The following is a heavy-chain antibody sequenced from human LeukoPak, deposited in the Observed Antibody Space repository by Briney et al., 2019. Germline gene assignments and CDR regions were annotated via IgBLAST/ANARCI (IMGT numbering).Heavy chain of an antibody. Sequence: PSETLSLTCAVYGGSFSGYYWSWIRQPPGKGLEWIGEINHSGSTNYNPSLKSRVTISVDTSKNQFSLKLSSVTAADTAVYYCARKGYCSSTSCYSNGAARRPNWFDPWGQGTLVTVSS. V-gene: IGHV4-34*01. D-gene: IGHD2-2*01. CDR3: ARKGYCSSTSCYSNGAARRPNWFDP. CDR1: GGSFSGYY. CDR2: INHSGST. J-gene: IGHJ5*02.